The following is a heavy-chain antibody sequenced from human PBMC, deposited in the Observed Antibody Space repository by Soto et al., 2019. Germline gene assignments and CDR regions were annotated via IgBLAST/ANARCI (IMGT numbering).Heavy chain of an antibody. CDR2: IYYTGTT. J-gene: IGHJ3*01. V-gene: IGHV4-39*01. Sequence: LSLTCSVSGGSVTNINYFWAWIRQSPGKGLEWIANIYYTGTTFYNPSLRSRVSMTIDASKNRFSLNLSSVTASDTALYYCARHEYVSSSYDLLDVWGRGTMVTVSS. CDR1: GGSVTNINYF. CDR3: ARHEYVSSSYDLLDV. D-gene: IGHD3-22*01.